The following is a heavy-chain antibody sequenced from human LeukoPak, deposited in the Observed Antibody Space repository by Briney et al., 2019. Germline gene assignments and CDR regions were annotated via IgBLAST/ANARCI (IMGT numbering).Heavy chain of an antibody. CDR1: GFTVSSNY. D-gene: IGHD1-26*01. CDR2: VYSGGNT. V-gene: IGHV3-53*01. CDR3: ARGQWEPRLMDY. J-gene: IGHJ4*02. Sequence: GGSLRLSCAASGFTVSSNYMSWVRQAPGKGLEWVSVVYSGGNTYYADSVKGRFTISRDNSKDTLYLQMNSLRAVDTAVYYCARGQWEPRLMDYWGQGTLVTVSS.